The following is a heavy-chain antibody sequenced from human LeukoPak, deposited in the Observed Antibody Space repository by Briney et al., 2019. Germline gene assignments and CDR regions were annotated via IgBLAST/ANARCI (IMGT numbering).Heavy chain of an antibody. V-gene: IGHV3-23*01. Sequence: GGSLRLSCAASGFTFSNFAMNWVRQAPGKGLEWVSIISDSPGITYYADSVRGRFTISRDNFKNTVSLQMNSLRAEDTAVYYCARFCGGDCYSGFNYYSYYYMDVWGKGTTVTISS. D-gene: IGHD2-21*02. CDR1: GFTFSNFA. J-gene: IGHJ6*03. CDR2: ISDSPGIT. CDR3: ARFCGGDCYSGFNYYSYYYMDV.